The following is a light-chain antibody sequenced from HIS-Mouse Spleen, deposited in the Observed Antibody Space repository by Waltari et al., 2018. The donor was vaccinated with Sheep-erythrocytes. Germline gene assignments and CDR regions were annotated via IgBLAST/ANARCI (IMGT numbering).Light chain of an antibody. CDR1: QSVSSSY. CDR3: QQYGSSLRT. Sequence: EIVLTQSPGTLSLSPGERATLSCRASQSVSSSYLAWYQQKPGQAPRLLIYGASSRATVIRDRFSGSGSGTDFTLTISRLEPEDFAVYYCQQYGSSLRTFGQGTKVEIK. CDR2: GAS. V-gene: IGKV3-20*01. J-gene: IGKJ1*01.